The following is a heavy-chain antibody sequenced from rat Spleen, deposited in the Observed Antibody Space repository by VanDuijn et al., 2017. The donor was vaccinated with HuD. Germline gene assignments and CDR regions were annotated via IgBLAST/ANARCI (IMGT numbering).Heavy chain of an antibody. D-gene: IGHD1-2*01. V-gene: IGHV2S61*01. Sequence: QVQLKESGPGLVQPSQTLSLTCTVSGFSLGNYGVIWVRQPPGKGLEWMGVIWGNGNTNYNSALKSRLSISRDTSKSQVFLKMNNLQTEDTAMYFCARSDTLAALGHYWGQGVMVTVSS. CDR3: ARSDTLAALGHY. J-gene: IGHJ2*01. CDR1: GFSLGNYG. CDR2: IWGNGNT.